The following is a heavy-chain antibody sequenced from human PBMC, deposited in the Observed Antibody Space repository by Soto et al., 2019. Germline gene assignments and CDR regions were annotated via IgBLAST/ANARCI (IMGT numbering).Heavy chain of an antibody. D-gene: IGHD3-22*01. CDR1: GFTFSSYS. CDR2: ISSSSSYI. Sequence: EVQLVESGGGLVKPGESLRLSCAASGFTFSSYSMNWVRQAPGKGLEWVSSISSSSSYIYYADSVKGRFTISRDNAKNSLYLQMNSLGAEDTAVYYCARDERDYYYDSSGYYRRRDYFDYWGQGTLVTVSS. CDR3: ARDERDYYYDSSGYYRRRDYFDY. J-gene: IGHJ4*02. V-gene: IGHV3-21*01.